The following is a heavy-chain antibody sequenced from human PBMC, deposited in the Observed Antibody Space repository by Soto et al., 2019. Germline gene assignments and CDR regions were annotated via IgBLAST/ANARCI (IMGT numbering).Heavy chain of an antibody. V-gene: IGHV4-34*01. Sequence: PSETLSLTCAVYGGSFSGYYWSWIRQPPGKGLEWIGEINHSGSTNYNPSLKSRVTISVDTSKNQFSLKLSSVTAADTAVYYCAKGTLTLVYWGQGTLVTVSS. J-gene: IGHJ4*02. CDR1: GGSFSGYY. CDR3: AKGTLTLVY. CDR2: INHSGST.